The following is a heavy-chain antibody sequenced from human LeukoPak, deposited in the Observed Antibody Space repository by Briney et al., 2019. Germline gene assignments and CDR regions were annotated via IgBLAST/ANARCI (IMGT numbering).Heavy chain of an antibody. J-gene: IGHJ4*02. CDR2: ISFSGSPT. Sequence: GGSLRLSCAASGFTFSDYYMSWIRLAPGKGLEWVSYISFSGSPTQYADSVKGRFTISRDNAKNSLYLQMNSLRAEDTAVYYCAREGAYGGNPDYWGQGTLVTVSS. CDR3: AREGAYGGNPDY. D-gene: IGHD4-23*01. V-gene: IGHV3-11*04. CDR1: GFTFSDYY.